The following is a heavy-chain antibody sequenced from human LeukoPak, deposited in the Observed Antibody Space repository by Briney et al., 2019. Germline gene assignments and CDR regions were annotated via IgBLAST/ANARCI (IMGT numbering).Heavy chain of an antibody. V-gene: IGHV3-48*03. CDR3: ARDPASSAYSNAFDI. J-gene: IGHJ3*02. D-gene: IGHD3-22*01. CDR1: GFTFSTYE. Sequence: GGSLRLSCAASGFTFSTYEMNWVRQAPGKGLEWLSYISSSGSTIYYADSVKGRFSISRDNAKNSLYLQMNSLRAEDTAVYYCARDPASSAYSNAFDIWGQGTMVTVSS. CDR2: ISSSGSTI.